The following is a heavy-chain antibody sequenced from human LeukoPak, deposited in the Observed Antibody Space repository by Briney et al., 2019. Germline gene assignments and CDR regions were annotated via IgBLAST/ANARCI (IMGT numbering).Heavy chain of an antibody. CDR3: ARESTYYDSTDYYQGDAFDI. D-gene: IGHD3-22*01. V-gene: IGHV1-18*01. Sequence: ASVKVSCKASGYTFTSYGISWVRQAPGQGLEWMGWISAYNGNTNYAQKFQGRVTMTRETSISTAYMELSRLRSDDTAVYYCARESTYYDSTDYYQGDAFDIWGQGTMVTVSS. CDR1: GYTFTSYG. CDR2: ISAYNGNT. J-gene: IGHJ3*02.